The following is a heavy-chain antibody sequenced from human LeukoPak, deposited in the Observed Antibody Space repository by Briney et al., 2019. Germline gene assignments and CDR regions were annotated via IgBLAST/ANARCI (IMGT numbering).Heavy chain of an antibody. CDR2: ISSSSDYI. V-gene: IGHV3-21*01. J-gene: IGHJ4*02. Sequence: PGGSLRLSSAASGFTFSTYNMNWVRQAPGKGLEWVSSISSSSDYIYYADSVKGRFTISRDNAKNSLYLQMNSLRADDTAVYYCTRELMDYFPSGSFDYWGQGTLVTVSS. D-gene: IGHD3-10*01. CDR3: TRELMDYFPSGSFDY. CDR1: GFTFSTYN.